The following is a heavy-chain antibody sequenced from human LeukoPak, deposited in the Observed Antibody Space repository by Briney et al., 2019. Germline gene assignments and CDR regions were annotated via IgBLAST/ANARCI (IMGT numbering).Heavy chain of an antibody. Sequence: SVKVSCKASGGTFSSYAISWVRQAPGQGLEWMGGIIPIFGTANYAQRFQGRVTITTDESTSTAYMELSSLRSEDTAVYYCASSLGEVDWFDPGAREPWSPSPQ. CDR3: ASSLGEVDWFDP. CDR1: GGTFSSYA. CDR2: IIPIFGTA. V-gene: IGHV1-69*05. D-gene: IGHD3-10*01. J-gene: IGHJ5*02.